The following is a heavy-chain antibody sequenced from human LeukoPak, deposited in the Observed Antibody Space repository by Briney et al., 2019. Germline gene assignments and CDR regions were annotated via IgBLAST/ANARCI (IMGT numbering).Heavy chain of an antibody. Sequence: SETLSLTCTVSGGSISSSSYYWGWIRQPPGEGLEWIGSIYYSGSTYYNPSLKSRVTISVDTSKNQFPLKLSSVTAADTAVYYCARDSGRPYYYDSSGGFDYWGQGTLVTVSS. CDR3: ARDSGRPYYYDSSGGFDY. D-gene: IGHD3-22*01. CDR2: IYYSGST. CDR1: GGSISSSSYY. V-gene: IGHV4-39*06. J-gene: IGHJ4*02.